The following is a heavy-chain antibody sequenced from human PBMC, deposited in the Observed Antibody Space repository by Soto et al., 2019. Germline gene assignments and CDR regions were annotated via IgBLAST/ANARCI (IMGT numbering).Heavy chain of an antibody. Sequence: GLEWIGEINHSGSTNYNPSLKSRVTISVDTSKNQFSLKLSSVTAADTAVYYCARQALKIAGQNWFDPWGREPWSPSPQ. J-gene: IGHJ5*02. CDR3: ARQALKIAGQNWFDP. V-gene: IGHV4-34*01. CDR2: INHSGST. D-gene: IGHD6-13*01.